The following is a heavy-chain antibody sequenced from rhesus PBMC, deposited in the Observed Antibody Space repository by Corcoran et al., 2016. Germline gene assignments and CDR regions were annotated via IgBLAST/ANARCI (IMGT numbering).Heavy chain of an antibody. CDR1: GGSISGEYD. CDR2: MYGNSSST. D-gene: IGHD3-9*01. V-gene: IGHV4-73*01. Sequence: QVKLQQWGEGLVKPSATLSLTCAVYGGSISGEYDWRWIRQPAGKGLVWIGCMYGNSSSTNYNPSLTNRVTISKATSKNQFSLKLSSVTAADTAVYYCARDWEDECYGLDSWGQGVVVTVSS. CDR3: ARDWEDECYGLDS. J-gene: IGHJ6*01.